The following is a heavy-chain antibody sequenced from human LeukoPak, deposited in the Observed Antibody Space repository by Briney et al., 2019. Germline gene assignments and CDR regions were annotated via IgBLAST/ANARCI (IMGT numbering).Heavy chain of an antibody. CDR2: IKEDGSEG. V-gene: IGHV3-7*01. D-gene: IGHD3-22*01. J-gene: IGHJ4*02. CDR3: ATDSGSGGAANA. CDR1: GFTFNNYY. Sequence: PGGSLRLSCAASGFTFNNYYMSWGRQAPGKGLEWVANIKEDGSEGYYMDSVKGRFTISRDNAKNSVYLQMNNLRAEDTAVYYCATDSGSGGAANAWGQGTLVTVSS.